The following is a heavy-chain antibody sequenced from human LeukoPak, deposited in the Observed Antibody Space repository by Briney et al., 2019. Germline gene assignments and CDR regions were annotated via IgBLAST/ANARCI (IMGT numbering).Heavy chain of an antibody. CDR2: IYYSGST. CDR3: ARTYYYDSSGYRY. Sequence: KASETLSLTCTVSGGSISSYYWSWIRQPPGKGLEWIGYIYYSGSTNYNPSLKSRVTISVDTSKNQFSLKLSSVTAADTAVYYCARTYYYDSSGYRYWGQGTLVTVSS. V-gene: IGHV4-59*12. CDR1: GGSISSYY. J-gene: IGHJ4*02. D-gene: IGHD3-22*01.